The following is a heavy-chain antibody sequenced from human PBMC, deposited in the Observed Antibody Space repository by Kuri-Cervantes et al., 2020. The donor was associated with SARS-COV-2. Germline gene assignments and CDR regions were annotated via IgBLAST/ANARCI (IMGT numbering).Heavy chain of an antibody. CDR2: IWSDGTIR. V-gene: IGHV3-30*02. CDR3: AKIFSPGDY. J-gene: IGHJ4*02. CDR1: GFTFADYG. Sequence: GESLKISCAASGFTFADYGMHWVRQAPGKGLEWVAVIWSDGTIRYYADSVKGRFTISRDNSKNTLYLQMNSLRAEDTAVYYCAKIFSPGDYWGQGTLVTVSS. D-gene: IGHD3-3*01.